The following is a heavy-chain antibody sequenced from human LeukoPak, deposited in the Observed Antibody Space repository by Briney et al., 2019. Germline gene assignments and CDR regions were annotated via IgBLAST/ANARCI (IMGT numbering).Heavy chain of an antibody. CDR2: INNDGVST. CDR1: GFTLSSYW. Sequence: QSGGSLRLSCATSGFTLSSYWMHWVRQVPGKGLEWLSRINNDGVSTSYADSVKGRFTISRDNSKNTLYLQMNSLRAEDTAVYYCAKDRTGTLRTFDYWGQGTLVTVSS. J-gene: IGHJ4*02. CDR3: AKDRTGTLRTFDY. D-gene: IGHD1-7*01. V-gene: IGHV3-74*01.